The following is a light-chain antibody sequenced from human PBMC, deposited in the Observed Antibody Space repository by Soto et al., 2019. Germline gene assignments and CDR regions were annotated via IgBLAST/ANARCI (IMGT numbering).Light chain of an antibody. CDR2: EVS. J-gene: IGLJ1*01. Sequence: QSVLTQPAAVSGSPGQSITISCIGTSSDIGGYNYVSWYQQHPGKAPKLIISEVSNRPSGVSDRFSGSKSGYTASLTISGLQAEDEADYYCSSYAGDYVYVFGTGTKLTVL. CDR3: SSYAGDYVYV. CDR1: SSDIGGYNY. V-gene: IGLV2-14*03.